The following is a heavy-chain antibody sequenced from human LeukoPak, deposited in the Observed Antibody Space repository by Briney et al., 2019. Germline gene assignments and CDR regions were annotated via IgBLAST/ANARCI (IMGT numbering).Heavy chain of an antibody. V-gene: IGHV1-69*13. CDR3: ARSYCSSTSCYTDLDY. CDR1: GGTFSSYA. J-gene: IGHJ4*02. CDR2: IIPIFGTA. Sequence: SVKVSCKASGGTFSSYAISWVRQAPGQGLEWMGGIIPIFGTANYAQKFQGRVTITADESTSTAYMELSSLRSEDTAVYYCARSYCSSTSCYTDLDYWGQGTLVTVSS. D-gene: IGHD2-2*02.